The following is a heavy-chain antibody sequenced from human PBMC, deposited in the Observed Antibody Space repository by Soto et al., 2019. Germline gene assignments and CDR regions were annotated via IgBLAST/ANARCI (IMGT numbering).Heavy chain of an antibody. CDR1: GDSIKGNS. V-gene: IGHV4-4*07. CDR2: VSGTGTP. Sequence: SETLSATCNVSGDSIKGNSWNWIRQSDEGVLQWIGRVSGTGTPSYLPSLKGRLTVSMDTSKNQFSLNLKFVTAADTAVYFCARGRGRYSSCWSCSDPWGHRILVTVSS. J-gene: IGHJ5*02. D-gene: IGHD6-19*01. CDR3: ARGRGRYSSCWSCSDP.